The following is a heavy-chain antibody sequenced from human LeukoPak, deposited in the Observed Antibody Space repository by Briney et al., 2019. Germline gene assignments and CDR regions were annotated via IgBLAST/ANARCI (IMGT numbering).Heavy chain of an antibody. J-gene: IGHJ4*02. CDR1: GGSISSGGYY. Sequence: SQTLSLTCTVSGGSISSGGYYWSWIRQHPGKGLEWIGYIYYSGSTYYNPSLKSRVTISVDTSKNQFSLKLSSVTAADTAVYYCARTKVGAITSIDYWGQGTLVTVSS. D-gene: IGHD1-26*01. V-gene: IGHV4-31*03. CDR3: ARTKVGAITSIDY. CDR2: IYYSGST.